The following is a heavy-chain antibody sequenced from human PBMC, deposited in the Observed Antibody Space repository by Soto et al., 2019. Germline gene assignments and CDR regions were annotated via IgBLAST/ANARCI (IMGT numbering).Heavy chain of an antibody. D-gene: IGHD3-22*01. Sequence: HSETLSLTCTVSGGSISSGDYYWSWIRQPPGTGLEWIGYIYYSGSTYYNPSLESRITISVDTSKNQFSLKLSSVTAADTAVYYCARADSTGYSHFDYWGPGSLVTVSS. CDR1: GGSISSGDYY. J-gene: IGHJ4*02. CDR2: IYYSGST. CDR3: ARADSTGYSHFDY. V-gene: IGHV4-30-4*01.